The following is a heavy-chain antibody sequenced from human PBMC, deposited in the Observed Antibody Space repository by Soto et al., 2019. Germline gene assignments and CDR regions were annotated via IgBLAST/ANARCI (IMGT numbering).Heavy chain of an antibody. Sequence: ASVKVSCKASGYTFTSYYMHWVRQAPGQGLEWMGIINPSGGSTSYAQKFQGRVTMTRDTSTSTVYMELSSLRSEDTAVYYCARDIFGVGATRNSDYWGQGTLVTVSS. J-gene: IGHJ4*02. CDR3: ARDIFGVGATRNSDY. CDR2: INPSGGST. CDR1: GYTFTSYY. D-gene: IGHD1-26*01. V-gene: IGHV1-46*01.